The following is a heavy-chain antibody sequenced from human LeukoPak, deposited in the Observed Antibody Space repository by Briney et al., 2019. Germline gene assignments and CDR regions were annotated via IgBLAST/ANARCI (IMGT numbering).Heavy chain of an antibody. J-gene: IGHJ6*02. CDR2: IYYSGST. CDR3: ARGLADFSDYYYYGMDV. CDR1: GGSISSYY. Sequence: SETLSLTCTVSGGSISSYYWSWIRQPPGKGLEWTGYIYYSGSTNYNPSLKSRVTISVDTSKNQFSLKLSSVTAADTAVYYCARGLADFSDYYYYGMDVWGQGTTVTVSS. V-gene: IGHV4-59*01. D-gene: IGHD3-3*01.